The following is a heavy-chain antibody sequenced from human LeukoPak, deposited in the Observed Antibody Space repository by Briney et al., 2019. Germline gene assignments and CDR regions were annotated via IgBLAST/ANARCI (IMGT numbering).Heavy chain of an antibody. CDR1: GGSISSGSYY. V-gene: IGHV4-61*02. CDR3: ARGGRDGYNNWFDP. J-gene: IGHJ5*02. CDR2: IYTSGST. Sequence: SQTLSLTCTVSGGSISSGSYYWNWIRQPAGKGLEWIGRIYTSGSTNYNPSLKSRVTISVDTSKNQFSPKLSSVTAADTAVYYCARGGRDGYNNWFDPWGQGTLVTVSS. D-gene: IGHD5-24*01.